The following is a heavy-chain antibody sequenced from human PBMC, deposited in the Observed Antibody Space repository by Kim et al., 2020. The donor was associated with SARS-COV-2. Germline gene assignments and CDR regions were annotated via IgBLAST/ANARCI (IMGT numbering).Heavy chain of an antibody. Sequence: PSLKSRVTISVDTSKNQFSLKLSSVTAADTAVYYCARHPDYYDSSGHIVWGQGTLVTVSS. CDR3: ARHPDYYDSSGHIV. J-gene: IGHJ4*02. D-gene: IGHD3-22*01. V-gene: IGHV4-39*01.